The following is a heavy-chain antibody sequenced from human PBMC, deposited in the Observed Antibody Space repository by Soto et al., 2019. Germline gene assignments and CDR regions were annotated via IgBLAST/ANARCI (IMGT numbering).Heavy chain of an antibody. J-gene: IGHJ6*02. V-gene: IGHV2-5*01. CDR1: GFSLSTSGVG. CDR2: IYWNDDK. Sequence: SGPTLVNPTQTLTLTCTFSGFSLSTSGVGVGWIRQPPGKALEWLALIYWNDDKRYSPSLKSRLTITKDTSKNQVVLTMTNMDPVDTATYYCAHRPLSYSAARNYYYYGMDVWGQGTTVTVSS. D-gene: IGHD6-13*01. CDR3: AHRPLSYSAARNYYYYGMDV.